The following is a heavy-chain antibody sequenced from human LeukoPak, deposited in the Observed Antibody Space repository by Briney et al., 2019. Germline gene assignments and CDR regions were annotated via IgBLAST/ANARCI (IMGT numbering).Heavy chain of an antibody. D-gene: IGHD7-27*01. CDR3: ARGRAWGDWYFDL. CDR2: IYHSGSA. CDR1: GGSISSYY. Sequence: PSETLSLTCTVSGGSISSYYWSWIRQPPGKGLEWIASIYHSGSANYNPSLKSRVTISIDTSKNQFSLNLTSVTAADTAVYNCARGRAWGDWYFDLWGRGTLVTVSS. J-gene: IGHJ2*01. V-gene: IGHV4-59*01.